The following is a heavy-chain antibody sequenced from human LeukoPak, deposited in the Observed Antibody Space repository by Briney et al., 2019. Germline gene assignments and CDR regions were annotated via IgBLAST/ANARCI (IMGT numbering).Heavy chain of an antibody. Sequence: GASVKVSCKTSGNTFNGYYMHWVRQAPGQGLEWMGWINPNSSGTNYAQKFQGRVTMTRDTSITTVYMELSRLRSDDTAVYYCASEDDTSHYSSAFDIWGQGTMVTVSS. J-gene: IGHJ3*02. CDR2: INPNSSGT. V-gene: IGHV1-2*02. CDR1: GNTFNGYY. D-gene: IGHD3-10*01. CDR3: ASEDDTSHYSSAFDI.